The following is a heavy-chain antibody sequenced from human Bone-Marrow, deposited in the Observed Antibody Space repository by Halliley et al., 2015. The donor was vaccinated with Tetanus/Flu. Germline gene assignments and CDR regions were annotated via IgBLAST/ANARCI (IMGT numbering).Heavy chain of an antibody. J-gene: IGHJ4*02. D-gene: IGHD1-26*01. CDR2: ITSSGSYI. CDR3: AKARGSGSHKAYYFDS. V-gene: IGHV3-21*01. CDR1: GFTFSSYS. Sequence: SGFTFSSYSMNWARQAPGKGLERVSSITSSGSYIYSADSMKGRFTISRDNAKNSLYLQMNSLRAEDTAVYYCAKARGSGSHKAYYFDSWGQGTLATVSS.